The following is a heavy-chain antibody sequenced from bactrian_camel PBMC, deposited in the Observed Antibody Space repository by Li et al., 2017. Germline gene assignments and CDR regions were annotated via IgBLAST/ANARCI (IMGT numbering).Heavy chain of an antibody. CDR3: VIKTHPRNCDDYPDYGLRTDDNY. V-gene: IGHV3S53*01. Sequence: HVQLVESGGGSVQAGGSLRLSCVASGSTYSTYCMGWFRQSAAKEREGVAAIDPDDTSKYTDSVKGRFTIHKDIAKATLYLQMNSLKPEDTAMYYCVIKTHPRNCDDYPDYGLRTDDNYWGQGTQVTVS. CDR2: IDPDDTS. CDR1: GSTYSTYC. D-gene: IGHD4*01. J-gene: IGHJ4*01.